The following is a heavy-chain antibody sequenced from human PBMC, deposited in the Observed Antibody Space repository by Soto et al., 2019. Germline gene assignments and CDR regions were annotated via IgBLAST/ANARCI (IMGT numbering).Heavy chain of an antibody. CDR1: GYTFTGYY. CDR2: INPNSGGT. D-gene: IGHD2-8*01. CDR3: AREVGYCTNGVCSRWFDP. Sequence: ASVKVSCKASGYTFTGYYMHWVRQAPGQGLEWMGWINPNSGGTNYAQKFQGWVTMTRDTSISTAYMEMSRLRSDDTAVYYCAREVGYCTNGVCSRWFDPWGQGTLVTVSS. J-gene: IGHJ5*02. V-gene: IGHV1-2*04.